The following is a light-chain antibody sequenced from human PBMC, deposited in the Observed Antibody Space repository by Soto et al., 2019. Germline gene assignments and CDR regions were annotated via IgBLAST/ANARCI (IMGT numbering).Light chain of an antibody. CDR1: KSNIGSNT. CDR2: NHN. J-gene: IGLJ2*01. V-gene: IGLV1-44*01. Sequence: QSVLTQPPSASGTPGQRATLSCSGSKSNIGSNTVTWYRQLPGAAPKLLIYNHNQRPSGVPDRFSASKSGTSASLAISGLQSEDEADYYCATWDDSLTGVVFGGWTKLTVL. CDR3: ATWDDSLTGVV.